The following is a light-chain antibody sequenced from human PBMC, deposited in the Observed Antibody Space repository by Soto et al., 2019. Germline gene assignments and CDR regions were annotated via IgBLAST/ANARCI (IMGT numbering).Light chain of an antibody. CDR1: QNINNY. CDR2: DAS. J-gene: IGKJ1*01. Sequence: EIVLTQSPATLSLSPVERATLSCRASQNINNYLAWYQQNPGQAPRLLIYDASNRATGIPVRFSGSGSGTDCSLTCSGLEPDDLALYHCQQRSWFGQ. V-gene: IGKV3-11*01. CDR3: QQRSW.